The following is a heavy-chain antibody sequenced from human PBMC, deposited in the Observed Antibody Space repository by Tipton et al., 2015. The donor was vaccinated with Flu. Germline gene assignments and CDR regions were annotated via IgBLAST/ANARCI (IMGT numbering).Heavy chain of an antibody. CDR2: ISYSGST. V-gene: IGHV4-61*01. CDR1: GGSVSSGSYY. CDR3: ARGQVSPHQTYGMDV. D-gene: IGHD2-21*01. Sequence: LRLSCTVSGGSVSSGSYYWSWIRQPPGKGLVWIGDISYSGSTNYNPSLKTRVTISVDTSKNHFTLKLSSVTAADTAVYYCARGQVSPHQTYGMDVWGHGTTVTVSS. J-gene: IGHJ6*02.